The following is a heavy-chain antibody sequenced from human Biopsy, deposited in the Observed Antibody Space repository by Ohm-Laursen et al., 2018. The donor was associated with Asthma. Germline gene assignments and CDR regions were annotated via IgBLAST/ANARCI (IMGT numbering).Heavy chain of an antibody. CDR3: ARTIYGHDGFDP. J-gene: IGHJ5*02. CDR2: IHHSGTS. CDR1: GDSITSGGCC. Sequence: TLSLTCTVSGDSITSGGCCWNWIRQHPGKGLEWIGYIHHSGTSYFNPSLKSRVSFSRDTSKNQFSLRLSSVTAADTAVYYCARTIYGHDGFDPWGQGTLVTVSS. V-gene: IGHV4-31*02. D-gene: IGHD4-17*01.